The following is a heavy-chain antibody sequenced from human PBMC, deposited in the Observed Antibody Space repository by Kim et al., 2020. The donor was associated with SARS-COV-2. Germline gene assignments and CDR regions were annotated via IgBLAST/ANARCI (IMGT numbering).Heavy chain of an antibody. Sequence: GGSLRLSCAASGFTFSSYGMHWVRQAPGKGLEWVAVISYDGSNKYYADSVKGRFTISRDNSKNTLYLQMNSLRAEDTAVYYCAKGAPWNYPNYFDYWGQGTLVTVSS. J-gene: IGHJ4*02. D-gene: IGHD1-7*01. CDR1: GFTFSSYG. CDR3: AKGAPWNYPNYFDY. CDR2: ISYDGSNK. V-gene: IGHV3-30*18.